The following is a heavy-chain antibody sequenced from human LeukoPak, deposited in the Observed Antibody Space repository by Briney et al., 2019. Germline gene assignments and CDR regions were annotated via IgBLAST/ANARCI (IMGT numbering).Heavy chain of an antibody. CDR2: INPNSGGT. J-gene: IGHJ4*02. CDR3: ARMFISGSYFDY. CDR1: GYTFTGYY. D-gene: IGHD1-26*01. Sequence: GASVKVSCKASGYTFTGYYMHWLRQAPGQGLEWMGWINPNSGGTNYAQKFQGRVTMTRDTSISTAYMELSRLRSDDTAVYYCARMFISGSYFDYWGQGTLVIVSS. V-gene: IGHV1-2*02.